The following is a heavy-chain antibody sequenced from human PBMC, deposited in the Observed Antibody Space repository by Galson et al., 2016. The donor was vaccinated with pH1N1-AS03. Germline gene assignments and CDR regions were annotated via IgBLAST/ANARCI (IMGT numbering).Heavy chain of an antibody. D-gene: IGHD3-10*01. Sequence: SLRLSCAGAGFTFSSHDMYWVRQPPGKGLEWVSASGTAGDTYYAGSVKGRFTISRENAKNSLYLQMKSLRAGDTAVYYCTRGKEGYFYGMDVWGQGTTVTVSS. V-gene: IGHV3-13*01. CDR2: SGTAGDT. J-gene: IGHJ6*02. CDR1: GFTFSSHD. CDR3: TRGKEGYFYGMDV.